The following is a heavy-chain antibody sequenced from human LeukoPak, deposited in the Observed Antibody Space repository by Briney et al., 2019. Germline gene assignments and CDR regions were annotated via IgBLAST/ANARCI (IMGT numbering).Heavy chain of an antibody. CDR2: ISYDGSNK. J-gene: IGHJ6*02. V-gene: IGHV3-30*18. Sequence: GGSLRLSCAASGFTFSSYGMHWVRQAPGKGLEWVAVISYDGSNKYYADSVKGRFTNSRDNSKNTLYLQMNSLRAEDTAVYYCAEMESSGWPQPRWDYGMDVWGQGTTVTVSS. CDR3: AEMESSGWPQPRWDYGMDV. CDR1: GFTFSSYG. D-gene: IGHD6-19*01.